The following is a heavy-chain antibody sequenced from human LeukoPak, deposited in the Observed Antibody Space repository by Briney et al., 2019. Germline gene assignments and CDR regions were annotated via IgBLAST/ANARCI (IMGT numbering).Heavy chain of an antibody. CDR1: GGSFSGYY. V-gene: IGHV4-34*01. J-gene: IGHJ4*02. D-gene: IGHD2-21*02. CDR3: ARGGRRHIVVVTARRGYFDY. Sequence: SETLSLTCAVYGGSFSGYYWSWIRQPPGKELEWIGEINHSGSTNYNPSLKSRVTISVDTSKNQFSLKLSSVTAADTAVYYCARGGRRHIVVVTARRGYFDYWGQGTLVTVSS. CDR2: INHSGST.